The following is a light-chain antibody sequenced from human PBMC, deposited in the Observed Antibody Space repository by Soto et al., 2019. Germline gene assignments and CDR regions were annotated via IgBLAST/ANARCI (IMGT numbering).Light chain of an antibody. CDR3: QQYNSYSQYT. Sequence: IQMTQSPSSLSASVGDRVTITCRASQSISTYLIWYQQKPGKAPKLLIYATSSLQSGVPSRFSGSGSGTEFTLTISSLQPDDFATYYCQQYNSYSQYTFGQGTKVDIK. CDR2: ATS. V-gene: IGKV1-5*01. J-gene: IGKJ2*01. CDR1: QSISTY.